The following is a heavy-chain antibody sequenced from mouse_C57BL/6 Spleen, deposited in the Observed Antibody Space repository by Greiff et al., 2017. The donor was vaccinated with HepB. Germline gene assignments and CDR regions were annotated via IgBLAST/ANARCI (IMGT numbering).Heavy chain of an antibody. Sequence: VQLQQSGAELVRPGTSVKVSCKASGYAFTNYLIEWVKQRPGQGLEWIGVINPGSGGTNYNEKFKGKATLPADKASSTAYMQRSSLTSEDSAVYFCARSDSSYDYCDDWGQGTTLTVSS. V-gene: IGHV1-54*01. D-gene: IGHD1-1*01. J-gene: IGHJ2*01. CDR2: INPGSGGT. CDR1: GYAFTNYL. CDR3: ARSDSSYDYCDD.